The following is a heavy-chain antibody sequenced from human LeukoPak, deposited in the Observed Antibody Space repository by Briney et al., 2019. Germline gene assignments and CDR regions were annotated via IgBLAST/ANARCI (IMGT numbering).Heavy chain of an antibody. CDR3: ARIYSGYDGVVYFDY. J-gene: IGHJ4*02. CDR1: GFTVSSNY. CDR2: IYSGGST. D-gene: IGHD5-12*01. Sequence: GGSLRLSCAASGFTVSSNYMSWVRQAPGKGLEWVSVIYSGGSTYYADSVKDRFTISRDNSKNTLYLQMNSLRAEDTAVYYCARIYSGYDGVVYFDYWGQGTLVTVSS. V-gene: IGHV3-53*01.